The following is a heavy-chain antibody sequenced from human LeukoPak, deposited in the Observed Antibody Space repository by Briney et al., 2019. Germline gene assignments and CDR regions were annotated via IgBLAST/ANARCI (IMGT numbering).Heavy chain of an antibody. D-gene: IGHD6-13*01. J-gene: IGHJ4*02. CDR1: GGSISSYY. Sequence: SETLSLTCTVSGGSISSYYWSWIRQPPGKGLEWIEYIYYSGSTNYNPSLKSRVTISVDTSKNQFSLKLSSVTAADTAVYYCARYSSHIFFDYWGQGTLVTVSS. V-gene: IGHV4-59*08. CDR3: ARYSSHIFFDY. CDR2: IYYSGST.